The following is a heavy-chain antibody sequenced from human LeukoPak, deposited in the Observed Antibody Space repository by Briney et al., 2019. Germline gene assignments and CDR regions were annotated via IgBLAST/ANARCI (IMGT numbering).Heavy chain of an antibody. J-gene: IGHJ4*02. V-gene: IGHV4-39*01. D-gene: IGHD6-19*01. Sequence: SETLSLTGTVSGGSISSSSYYWGWIRQPPGKGLEWIGSIYYSGSTYYNPSLKSRVTISVDTSKNQFSLKLSSVTAADTAVYYCLVSHIAVAVFDYWGQGTLVTVSS. CDR2: IYYSGST. CDR3: LVSHIAVAVFDY. CDR1: GGSISSSSYY.